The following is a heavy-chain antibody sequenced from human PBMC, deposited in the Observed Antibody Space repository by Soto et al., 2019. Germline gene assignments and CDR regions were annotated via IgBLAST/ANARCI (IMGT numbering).Heavy chain of an antibody. CDR1: GGTFSSYA. J-gene: IGHJ5*02. Sequence: QVQLVQSGAEVKKPGSSVKASCKASGGTFSSYAISWVRQAPGQGLEWVGGILPIFGTANYARKFQGRVTITADESTSTAYMGLGSVRSEDTAVYYCARVYGDYVLCSPTFAPWGQGTLVTVSS. CDR3: ARVYGDYVLCSPTFAP. V-gene: IGHV1-69*01. D-gene: IGHD4-17*01. CDR2: ILPIFGTA.